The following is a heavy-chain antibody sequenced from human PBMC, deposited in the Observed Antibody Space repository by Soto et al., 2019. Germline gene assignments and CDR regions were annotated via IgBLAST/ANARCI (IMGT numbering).Heavy chain of an antibody. V-gene: IGHV4-31*03. CDR2: TYYSGST. CDR1: GGSFSRGGYY. Sequence: QVQLQESGPGLVKPSQTLSLTCTVSGGSFSRGGYYWSWIRQHPGKGLEWIGYTYYSGSTYYNPSLKSRVTISVDTSENQFSLKLSSVTAADTAVYYCARAGWLQPVDSWGQGTLVTVSS. CDR3: ARAGWLQPVDS. J-gene: IGHJ4*02. D-gene: IGHD5-12*01.